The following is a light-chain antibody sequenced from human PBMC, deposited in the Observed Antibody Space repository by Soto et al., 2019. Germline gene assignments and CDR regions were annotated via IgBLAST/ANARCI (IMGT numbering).Light chain of an antibody. CDR1: GNDVGAYNY. V-gene: IGLV2-14*01. Sequence: QSALTQPRSVSGSPGQSVTISCTGTGNDVGAYNYVSWYQQHPGKAPKLIIYGVKNRPSGVSNRFSASKSAFTASLTISGLQTEDEADYYCSSYTTSYFYVFGPGTKVTVL. J-gene: IGLJ1*01. CDR2: GVK. CDR3: SSYTTSYFYV.